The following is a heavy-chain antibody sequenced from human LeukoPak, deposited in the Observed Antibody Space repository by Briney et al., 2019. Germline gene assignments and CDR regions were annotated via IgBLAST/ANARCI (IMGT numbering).Heavy chain of an antibody. CDR2: INPNSGGT. CDR1: GYTFTGYY. D-gene: IGHD6-13*01. V-gene: IGHV1-2*02. CDR3: ASTSYSSNYGMDV. J-gene: IGHJ6*02. Sequence: ASVTVSFKASGYTFTGYYMHWVRQAPGQGLEWMGWINPNSGGTNYAQKFQGRVTMTRDTSISTAYMELSRLRSDDTAVYYCASTSYSSNYGMDVWGQGTTVTVSS.